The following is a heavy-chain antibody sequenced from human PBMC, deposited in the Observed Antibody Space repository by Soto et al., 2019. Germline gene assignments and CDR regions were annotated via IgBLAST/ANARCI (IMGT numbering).Heavy chain of an antibody. CDR2: IEHSGDT. CDR3: ARIRATWDAFDI. D-gene: IGHD1-26*01. CDR1: GGSIIGINW. J-gene: IGHJ3*02. Sequence: QVQLQESGPGLVRPSGTLSLTCAVSGGSIIGINWWSWVRQPPGRGLELIGEIEHSGDTNFDPSLKSRVTISVDKSKNQFSLNLTSVTDADTAVYYCARIRATWDAFDIWGQGTLVTVSS. V-gene: IGHV4-4*02.